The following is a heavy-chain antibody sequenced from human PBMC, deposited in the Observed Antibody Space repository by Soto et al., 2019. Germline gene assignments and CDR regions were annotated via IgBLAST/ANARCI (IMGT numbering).Heavy chain of an antibody. J-gene: IGHJ4*02. CDR1: GFTFSSYA. CDR3: AKPMLPGIAAAGDFDY. D-gene: IGHD6-13*01. V-gene: IGHV3-23*01. CDR2: IMGSGGST. Sequence: EVHLLESGGGLVQPGGSLRLSCAASGFTFSSYAMSWVRQAPGKGLEWVSGIMGSGGSTYYADSVKGRFTISRDNSKNTLFMQMNSLRAEDTAVYYCAKPMLPGIAAAGDFDYWGQGTLVTVSS.